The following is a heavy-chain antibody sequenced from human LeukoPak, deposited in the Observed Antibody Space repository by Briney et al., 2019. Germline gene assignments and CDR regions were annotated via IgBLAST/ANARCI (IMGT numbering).Heavy chain of an antibody. J-gene: IGHJ4*02. D-gene: IGHD6-19*01. Sequence: RGSLRLSCAASGFTFNDYHMNWIRQAPGKGLEWIAYISPGGDDIYFADSVRGRLTLSRDNAKNSLYLQMSSLTAEDTAVYYCASGRDIEVAGPGGYFDHWGQGNLVTVSS. V-gene: IGHV3-11*01. CDR1: GFTFNDYH. CDR3: ASGRDIEVAGPGGYFDH. CDR2: ISPGGDDI.